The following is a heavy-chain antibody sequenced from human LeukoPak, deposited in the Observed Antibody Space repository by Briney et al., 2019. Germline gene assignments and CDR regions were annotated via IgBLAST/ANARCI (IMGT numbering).Heavy chain of an antibody. CDR1: GFTVSSNH. Sequence: GGSLILSCAASGFTVSSNHMSWVRQAPGKGLEWDSVIYSGGSTYYADSVKGRFTISRDNSKNTLYLQMNSLRAEDTAVYYCASHSSSWYGFDYWGQGTLVTVSS. D-gene: IGHD6-13*01. V-gene: IGHV3-53*01. CDR3: ASHSSSWYGFDY. CDR2: IYSGGST. J-gene: IGHJ4*02.